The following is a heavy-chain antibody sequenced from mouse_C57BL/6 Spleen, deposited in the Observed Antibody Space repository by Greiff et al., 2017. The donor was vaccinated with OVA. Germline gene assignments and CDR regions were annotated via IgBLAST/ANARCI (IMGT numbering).Heavy chain of an antibody. J-gene: IGHJ3*01. CDR3: AEPPPCAY. V-gene: IGHV1-81*01. CDR2: IYPRSGNT. Sequence: QVHVKQSGAELARPGASVKLSCKASGYTFTSYGISWVKQRTGQGLEWIGEIYPRSGNTYYNEKFKGKATLTADKSSSTAYMELRSLTSEDAAVYFCAEPPPCAYWGQGTLVTVSA. CDR1: GYTFTSYG.